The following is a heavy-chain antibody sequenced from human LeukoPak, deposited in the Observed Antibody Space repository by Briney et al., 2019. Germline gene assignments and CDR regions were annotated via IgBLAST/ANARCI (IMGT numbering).Heavy chain of an antibody. Sequence: PGGSLRLSCAASGFTFSSYSMNWVRQAPGKGLEWVSYISSGSSTIYYADSVKGRFTISRDNAKSSLYLQMNSLRAEDTAVYYCATLNRLFYYMDVWGQGTQVTVSS. CDR3: ATLNRLFYYMDV. D-gene: IGHD2-21*01. J-gene: IGHJ6*03. CDR1: GFTFSSYS. CDR2: ISSGSSTI. V-gene: IGHV3-48*04.